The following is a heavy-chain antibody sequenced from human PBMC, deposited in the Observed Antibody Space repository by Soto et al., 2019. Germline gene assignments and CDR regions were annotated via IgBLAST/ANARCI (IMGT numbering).Heavy chain of an antibody. CDR2: ISAYNGNT. CDR3: ARDTISMIVVTSPYYYNGLDV. J-gene: IGHJ6*02. CDR1: GYTFTSYD. D-gene: IGHD3-22*01. Sequence: GASVKVSCKASGYTFTSYDINWVRQATGQGLEWMGWISAYNGNTNYAQKFQDRATVTTDASTNTAYMELGSLRSDDTAVYYCARDTISMIVVTSPYYYNGLDVWGQGTTVTVSS. V-gene: IGHV1-18*01.